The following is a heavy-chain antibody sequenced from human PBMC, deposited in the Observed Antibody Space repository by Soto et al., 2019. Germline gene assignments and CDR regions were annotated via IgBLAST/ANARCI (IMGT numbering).Heavy chain of an antibody. CDR1: GGSISSSSYY. J-gene: IGHJ4*02. Sequence: SETLSLTCTVSGGSISSSSYYWGWIRQPPGKGLEWIGSIYYSGSTYYNPSLKSRVTISVDTSKNQFSLKLSSVTAADTAVYYCARIGLAAAGLPPEIDYWGQGTLVTVSS. CDR2: IYYSGST. V-gene: IGHV4-39*01. CDR3: ARIGLAAAGLPPEIDY. D-gene: IGHD6-13*01.